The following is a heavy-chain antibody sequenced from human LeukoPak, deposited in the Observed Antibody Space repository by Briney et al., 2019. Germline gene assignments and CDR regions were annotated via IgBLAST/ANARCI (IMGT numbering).Heavy chain of an antibody. CDR2: INSGANT. Sequence: GGSLRLSCAASGFTVSSNHMSWVRQAPGKGLEWVSVINSGANTYYADSVKGRFTISRDNSKNTLYLQMNSLRAEDSAVYYCARDLAYYASGKQNYWGQGTRVTVSS. V-gene: IGHV3-66*01. CDR1: GFTVSSNH. J-gene: IGHJ4*02. D-gene: IGHD3-10*01. CDR3: ARDLAYYASGKQNY.